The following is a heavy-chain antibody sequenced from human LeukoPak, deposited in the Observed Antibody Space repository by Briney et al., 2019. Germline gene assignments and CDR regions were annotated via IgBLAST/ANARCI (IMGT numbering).Heavy chain of an antibody. D-gene: IGHD6-19*01. CDR2: ISGSGGST. J-gene: IGHJ4*02. V-gene: IGHV3-23*01. CDR3: ARYNNGWPVDY. Sequence: PGGSLRLSCVASGFTFSSYGMTWVRQAPGKGLEWVLAISGSGGSTYYADSVKGRFTISRDNSKNTLYLQMNNLRAEDTAVYYCARYNNGWPVDYSGQGTLVTVSS. CDR1: GFTFSSYG.